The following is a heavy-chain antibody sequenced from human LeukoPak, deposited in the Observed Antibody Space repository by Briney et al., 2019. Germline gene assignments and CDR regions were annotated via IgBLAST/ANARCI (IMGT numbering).Heavy chain of an antibody. CDR1: GGSFSGYY. CDR2: IYTSGST. Sequence: SETLSLTCAVYGGSFSGYYWSWIRQPAGKGLGWIGRIYTSGSTNYNPSLKSRVTISVDTSKNQFSLKLSSVTAADTAVYYCAREPVGSSPHYYYYYMDVWGKGTTVTISS. D-gene: IGHD6-13*01. V-gene: IGHV4-4*07. J-gene: IGHJ6*03. CDR3: AREPVGSSPHYYYYYMDV.